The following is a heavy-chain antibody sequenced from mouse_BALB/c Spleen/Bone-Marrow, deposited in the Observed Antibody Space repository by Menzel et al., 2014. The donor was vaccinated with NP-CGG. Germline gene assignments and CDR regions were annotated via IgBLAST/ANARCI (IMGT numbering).Heavy chain of an antibody. D-gene: IGHD2-10*02. CDR1: GFTFSNYW. CDR3: ARRGYGNDY. Sequence: EVKVVESGGGLVQPGGSMKLSCVASGFTFSNYWMNSVRQSPEKGLEWVAEIRLKSNNYATHYAESVKGRFTISRDDSKSSVYLQMNNLRAEDTGIYYCARRGYGNDYWGQGTTLTVSS. J-gene: IGHJ2*01. CDR2: IRLKSNNYAT. V-gene: IGHV6-6*02.